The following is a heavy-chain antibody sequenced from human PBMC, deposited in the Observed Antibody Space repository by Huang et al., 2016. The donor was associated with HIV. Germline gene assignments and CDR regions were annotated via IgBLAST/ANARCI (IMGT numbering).Heavy chain of an antibody. J-gene: IGHJ4*02. CDR3: ARMQYSNGWYYFDY. D-gene: IGHD6-19*01. CDR2: ITSSCSNM. CDR1: GFIFSDYY. Sequence: QVQLVESGGDLVKPGGSLRLSCSASGFIFSDYYMIWIRQAPGNGLEALSYITSSCSNMHYVDSVKGRFTISRDSANDSLFLQMHSLRAEDTAIYYCARMQYSNGWYYFDYWGPGTLVTVSS. V-gene: IGHV3-11*04.